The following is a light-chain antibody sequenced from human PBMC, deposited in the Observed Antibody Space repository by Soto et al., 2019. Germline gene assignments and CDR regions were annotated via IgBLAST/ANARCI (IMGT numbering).Light chain of an antibody. J-gene: IGKJ2*01. CDR2: DTS. CDR1: QSVSSK. V-gene: IGKV3-15*01. Sequence: EVVLTQSPVTLSVSPGDRATLSCRASQSVSSKLAWYQLKPGQARRLLIYDTSNRATGVSARFSGSGYGTEFTLTVSSLQSEDFAVYYCQQYSDWPPYTFGQGTKLEMK. CDR3: QQYSDWPPYT.